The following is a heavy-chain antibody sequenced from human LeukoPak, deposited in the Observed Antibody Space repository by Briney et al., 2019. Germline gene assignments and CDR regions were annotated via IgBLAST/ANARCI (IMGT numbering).Heavy chain of an antibody. D-gene: IGHD6-13*01. V-gene: IGHV3-23*01. Sequence: PGGSLRLSCAASGFTFSSYAMSWVRQAPGKGLEWVSTISGSGGSTYYADSVEGRFTISRDNSKNTLYLQMNSLRAEDTAVYYCAKDPTAAGTAEYFQHWGQGTLVTVSS. CDR2: ISGSGGST. CDR3: AKDPTAAGTAEYFQH. J-gene: IGHJ1*01. CDR1: GFTFSSYA.